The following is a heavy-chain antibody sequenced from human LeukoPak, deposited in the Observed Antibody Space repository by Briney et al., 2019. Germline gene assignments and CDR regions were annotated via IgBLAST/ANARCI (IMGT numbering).Heavy chain of an antibody. J-gene: IGHJ4*02. V-gene: IGHV1-2*02. CDR1: GYTFTGYY. CDR3: ARDMDTYSSSWSPFDY. D-gene: IGHD6-13*01. Sequence: ASVKVSCKASGYTFTGYYMHWVRQAPGQGLEWMGWINPNSGGTNYAQKFQGRVTMTRDTSISTAYVELSRLRSDDTAVYYCARDMDTYSSSWSPFDYWGQGTLVTVSS. CDR2: INPNSGGT.